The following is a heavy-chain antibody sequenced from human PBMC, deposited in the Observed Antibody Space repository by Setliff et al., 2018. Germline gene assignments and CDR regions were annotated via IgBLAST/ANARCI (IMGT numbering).Heavy chain of an antibody. CDR3: ARNPDFLQYSFDL. CDR1: GGSISSSTFY. CDR2: INYYGSIFNDGTTYST. Sequence: SETLSLTCTVSGGSISSSTFYWGWIRQPPGKGLEWIGSINYYGSIFNDGTTYSTYYNPSLKSRVTISIDTPKSQFSLKLSSVTAADTALYYCARNPDFLQYSFDLWGRGTLVTVSS. J-gene: IGHJ2*01. V-gene: IGHV4-39*07. D-gene: IGHD6-6*01.